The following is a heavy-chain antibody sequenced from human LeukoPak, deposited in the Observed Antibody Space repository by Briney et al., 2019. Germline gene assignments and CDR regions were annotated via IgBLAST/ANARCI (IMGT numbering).Heavy chain of an antibody. V-gene: IGHV3-49*03. CDR3: TRDRPIDY. CDR2: IRSKADGETT. Sequence: GGSLRLSCIASGFTFRDYAMSWFRQAPGRGLEWVGFIRSKADGETTEYAASVKGRFTISRDDSKSIAYLQMNSLKTEDTAVYYCTRDRPIDYWGQGTLVTVSP. CDR1: GFTFRDYA. J-gene: IGHJ4*02.